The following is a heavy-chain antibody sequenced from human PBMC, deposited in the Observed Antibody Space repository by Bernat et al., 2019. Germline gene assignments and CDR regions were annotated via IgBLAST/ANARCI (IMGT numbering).Heavy chain of an antibody. V-gene: IGHV3-23*01. CDR3: AKDYNNGRSEFDR. CDR1: GFTFSNYA. J-gene: IGHJ4*02. D-gene: IGHD1-14*01. Sequence: EVQLLESGGGLVQPGGSLRLSCTASGFTFSNYAMNWVRQAPGKGLEWVSRIAGSGGRTEYADSVEGRFTISRDNSKSTLCLQMNSLRADDTAVYYCAKDYNNGRSEFDRWGQGTLVTVSS. CDR2: IAGSGGRT.